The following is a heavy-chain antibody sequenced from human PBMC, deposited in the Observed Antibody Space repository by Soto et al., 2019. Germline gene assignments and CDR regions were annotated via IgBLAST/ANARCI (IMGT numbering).Heavy chain of an antibody. D-gene: IGHD2-8*02. CDR1: GFTFSAYD. CDR3: ARQASYWQGGGGWFDP. V-gene: IGHV3-13*01. J-gene: IGHJ5*02. Sequence: EVQLVESGGGLVQPGGSLRLSCAASGFTFSAYDMHWVRQTTGKGLEWVAAIGTQHDAYYPDSVKGRFTNSRENAKNSLYLKRTSRRAGDTAVYYCARQASYWQGGGGWFDPWGQGTLVTVSS. CDR2: IGTQHDA.